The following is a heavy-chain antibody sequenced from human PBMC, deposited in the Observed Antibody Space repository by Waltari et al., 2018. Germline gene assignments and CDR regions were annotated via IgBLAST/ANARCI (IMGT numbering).Heavy chain of an antibody. CDR2: VGPTTET. CDR1: DFPTRNFY. Sequence: EVELVESGGGLIQPGGSLSLSCAASDFPTRNFYMNWVRQVPGKGLEWVARVGPTTETEYTDSVKGRFSVSRDDSTNTVYLQMNSLRAEDTAIYYCARDSLDYGGWFDSWGQGAPVTVSS. V-gene: IGHV3-53*01. J-gene: IGHJ5*01. CDR3: ARDSLDYGGWFDS. D-gene: IGHD4-17*01.